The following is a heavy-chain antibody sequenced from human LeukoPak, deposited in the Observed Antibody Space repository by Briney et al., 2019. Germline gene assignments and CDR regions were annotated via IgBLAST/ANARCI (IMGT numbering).Heavy chain of an antibody. CDR1: GYTFVGYD. V-gene: IGHV1-2*02. D-gene: IGHD3-3*01. CDR2: INPNSDGT. J-gene: IGHJ5*02. Sequence: ASVKVSCKASGYTFVGYDMHWVRQAPGQGLEWMGWINPNSDGTDYAQKFQGRVTMTTDTSISTVYMELSSLRSDDTAVYYCARGGSLWSGYPKWFDPWAREPWSPSPQ. CDR3: ARGGSLWSGYPKWFDP.